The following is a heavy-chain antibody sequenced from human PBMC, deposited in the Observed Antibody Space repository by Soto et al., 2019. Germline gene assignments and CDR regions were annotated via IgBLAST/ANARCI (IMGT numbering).Heavy chain of an antibody. Sequence: SETLSRTCTVSGGSISSYYWSWIRQRPGKGLEWIGYIYYSGSTNYNPPLKSRVTISVDTSKNQFSLKLSSATAADTAVYYCARDRYGSGRPDFYYWGQGTLVTVS. CDR3: ARDRYGSGRPDFYY. D-gene: IGHD3-10*01. V-gene: IGHV4-59*12. CDR1: GGSISSYY. CDR2: IYYSGST. J-gene: IGHJ4*02.